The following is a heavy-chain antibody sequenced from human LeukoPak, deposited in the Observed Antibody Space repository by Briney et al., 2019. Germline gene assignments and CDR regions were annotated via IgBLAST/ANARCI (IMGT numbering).Heavy chain of an antibody. Sequence: GGSLRLSCAASGFTVSSNYMNWVRPAPGKGLEWGSVIYSGGSTYYADSVKGRFTISRDNSKTTLYLQMNSLRAEDTAVYYCAKGCGGYCTNGVRYMDVWGRGTTVTVSS. D-gene: IGHD2-8*01. V-gene: IGHV3-53*01. J-gene: IGHJ6*03. CDR3: AKGCGGYCTNGVRYMDV. CDR1: GFTVSSNY. CDR2: IYSGGST.